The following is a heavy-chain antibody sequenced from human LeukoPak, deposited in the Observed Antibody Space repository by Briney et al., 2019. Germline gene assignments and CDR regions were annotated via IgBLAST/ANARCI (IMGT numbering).Heavy chain of an antibody. CDR2: IYTSGST. J-gene: IGHJ6*02. CDR1: GGSISSYY. V-gene: IGHV4-4*07. CDR3: ARDSGSGSYYKGGYYYGMDV. Sequence: SETLSLTCTVSGGSISSYYWSWIRQPAGKGLEWIGRIYTSGSTNYNPSLKSRVTMSVDTSKNQFSLKLSSVTAADTAVYYCARDSGSGSYYKGGYYYGMDVWAKGPRSPSP. D-gene: IGHD3-10*01.